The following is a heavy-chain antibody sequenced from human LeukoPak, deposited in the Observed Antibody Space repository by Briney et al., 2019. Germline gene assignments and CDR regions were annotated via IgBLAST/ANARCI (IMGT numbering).Heavy chain of an antibody. D-gene: IGHD2-21*01. CDR1: GGSISSYY. Sequence: SETLSLTCTVSGGSISSYYWSWIRQPPGKGLEWIGYIYYSGSTNYNPSLKSRVTISVDTSKNQFSLKLSSVTAADTAVYYCAGHHPRDTVDFWGQGTLVTVSS. J-gene: IGHJ4*02. CDR2: IYYSGST. CDR3: AGHHPRDTVDF. V-gene: IGHV4-59*08.